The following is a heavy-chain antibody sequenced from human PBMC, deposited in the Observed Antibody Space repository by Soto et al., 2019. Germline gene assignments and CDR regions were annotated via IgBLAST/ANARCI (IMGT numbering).Heavy chain of an antibody. V-gene: IGHV4-34*01. CDR3: ARVNYGSGSYYLYYYYYYMDV. CDR1: GGSFSGYY. Sequence: SETLSLTCAVYGGSFSGYYWSWIRQPPGKGLEWIGEINHSGSTNYNPSLKSRATISVDTSKNQFSLKLSSVTAADTAVYYCARVNYGSGSYYLYYYYYYMDVWGKGTTVTVSS. J-gene: IGHJ6*03. CDR2: INHSGST. D-gene: IGHD3-10*01.